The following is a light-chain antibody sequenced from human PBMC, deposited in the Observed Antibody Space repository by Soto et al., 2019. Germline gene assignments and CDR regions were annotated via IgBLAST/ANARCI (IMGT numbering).Light chain of an antibody. CDR1: HSVSSN. CDR2: GAS. J-gene: IGKJ1*01. Sequence: EIVMTQSPATLSVSPGERATLSCRASHSVSSNLAWYQQKPGQAPRLLIYGASTRATGIPARFSGSGSGTEFTLTISSLQSEDFAVYYCQQYNNWPPGTFGHGTKVDIK. CDR3: QQYNNWPPGT. V-gene: IGKV3-15*01.